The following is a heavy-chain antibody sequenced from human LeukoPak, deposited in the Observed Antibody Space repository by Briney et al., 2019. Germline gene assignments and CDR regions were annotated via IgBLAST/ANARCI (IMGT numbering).Heavy chain of an antibody. V-gene: IGHV4-59*01. J-gene: IGHJ4*02. CDR2: IYYSGST. CDR3: ARSASLVTAPGLYYFDY. D-gene: IGHD6-13*01. CDR1: GGSISSYY. Sequence: SETLSLTCTVSGGSISSYYWSWIRQAPGKGLEWIGYIYYSGSTNYNPSLKSRVTMSVGTSKNQFSLKLNSVTAVDTAVYYCARSASLVTAPGLYYFDYWGQGTLVAVSS.